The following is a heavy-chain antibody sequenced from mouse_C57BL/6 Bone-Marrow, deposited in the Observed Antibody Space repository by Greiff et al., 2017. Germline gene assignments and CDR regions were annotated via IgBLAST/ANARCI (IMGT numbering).Heavy chain of an antibody. CDR3: AREDRQLRPCFAY. CDR2: IYPGDGDT. Sequence: VQLQQSGPELVKPGASVKISCKASGYAFSSSWMNWVKQRPGKGLEWIGRIYPGDGDTNYNGKFKGKATLTADKSSSTAYMQLSSLTSEDSAVYFCAREDRQLRPCFAYWGQGTLVTVSA. D-gene: IGHD3-2*02. CDR1: GYAFSSSW. J-gene: IGHJ3*01. V-gene: IGHV1-82*01.